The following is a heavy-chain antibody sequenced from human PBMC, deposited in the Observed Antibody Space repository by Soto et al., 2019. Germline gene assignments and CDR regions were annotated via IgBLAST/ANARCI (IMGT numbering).Heavy chain of an antibody. V-gene: IGHV4-61*01. CDR1: GGSVSSGSYY. J-gene: IGHJ5*02. Sequence: QVQLQESGPGLVKPSETLSLTCTVSGGSVSSGSYYWSWIRQPPGKGLEWIGYIYYSGSTNYNPSLKSRVTIAVDTSKNPSARKLSSVTAADTAVYYCARCPPYSSSWYWSWGQGTLVTVSS. D-gene: IGHD6-13*01. CDR2: IYYSGST. CDR3: ARCPPYSSSWYWS.